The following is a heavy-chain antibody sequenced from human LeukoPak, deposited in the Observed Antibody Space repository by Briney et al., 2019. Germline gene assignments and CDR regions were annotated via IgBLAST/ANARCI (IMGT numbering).Heavy chain of an antibody. CDR3: ARAAPGIAVAGIYFQH. J-gene: IGHJ1*01. V-gene: IGHV4-34*01. D-gene: IGHD6-19*01. Sequence: SETLSLTCAVYGGSFSGYYWSWIRQPPGKGLEWIGEINHSGSTNYNPSLKSRVTISVDTSKNQFSPKLSSVTAADTAVYYCARAAPGIAVAGIYFQHWGQGTLVTVSS. CDR1: GGSFSGYY. CDR2: INHSGST.